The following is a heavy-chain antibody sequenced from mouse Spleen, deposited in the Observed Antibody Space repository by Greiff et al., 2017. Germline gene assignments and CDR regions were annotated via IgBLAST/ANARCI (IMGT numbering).Heavy chain of an antibody. Sequence: VQLQESGAELVRPGASVTLSCKASGYTFTDYEMHWVKQTPVHGLEWIGAIDPETGGTAYNQKFKGKAILTADKSSSTAYMELRSLTSEYSAVYYCTRGGDGSYDYWGQGTTLTVSS. CDR1: GYTFTDYE. CDR3: TRGGDGSYDY. V-gene: IGHV1-15*01. CDR2: IDPETGGT. J-gene: IGHJ2*01. D-gene: IGHD1-1*02.